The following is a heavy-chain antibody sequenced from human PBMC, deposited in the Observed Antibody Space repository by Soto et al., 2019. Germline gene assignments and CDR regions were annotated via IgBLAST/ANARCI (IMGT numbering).Heavy chain of an antibody. CDR3: ASEGSAWQFDY. Sequence: GGSLRLSCTASGFTFSTDWASWVRQAPGKGLEWVANIKRDGTVSNYADSVKGRFTISRDNAKNSLYLQMNSLRAEDTAVYHCASEGSAWQFDYWGQGALVTVSS. CDR1: GFTFSTDW. J-gene: IGHJ4*02. D-gene: IGHD6-25*01. V-gene: IGHV3-7*01. CDR2: IKRDGTVS.